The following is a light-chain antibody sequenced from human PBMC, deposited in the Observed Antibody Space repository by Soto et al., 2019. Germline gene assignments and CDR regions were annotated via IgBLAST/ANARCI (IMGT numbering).Light chain of an antibody. V-gene: IGKV1-5*03. J-gene: IGKJ2*01. CDR1: QSISIW. CDR3: QQYNSHPYA. Sequence: DIQMTQSPSTLSASVGDRVTITCRASQSISIWLAWYQQKPGKVPSLLIYKASSLQTGVSPRFSGSGSGTEFTLTISSLQPDDFATYHCQQYNSHPYAFGQGTKLEIK. CDR2: KAS.